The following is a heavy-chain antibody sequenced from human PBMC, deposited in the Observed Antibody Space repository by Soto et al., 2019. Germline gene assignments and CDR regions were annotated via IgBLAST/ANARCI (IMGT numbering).Heavy chain of an antibody. Sequence: EVQLLESGGGLVQPGGSLRLSCAASGFTFSSYAMSWVRQAPGKGLEWVSAISGSGGSTYYADSVKGRFTISRDNSKNTLYLQMNSLRAEDTAVYYCAKALTIFGVGVDAFDIWGQGTMVTVSS. CDR1: GFTFSSYA. D-gene: IGHD3-3*01. V-gene: IGHV3-23*01. CDR2: ISGSGGST. CDR3: AKALTIFGVGVDAFDI. J-gene: IGHJ3*02.